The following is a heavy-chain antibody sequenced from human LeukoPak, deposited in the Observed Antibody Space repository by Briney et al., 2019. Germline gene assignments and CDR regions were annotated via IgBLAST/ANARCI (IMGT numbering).Heavy chain of an antibody. V-gene: IGHV1-2*02. Sequence: ASVKVSCKASRYTFNYYYLHCVPEAPGQGLEWMGWITPNSGATKYAQKFRGRVSMTRDTSINTAYMELSRLRSDDTAIYYCASISRFYYASIGDFDYWGQGTLVTVSS. D-gene: IGHD3-22*01. J-gene: IGHJ4*02. CDR2: ITPNSGAT. CDR3: ASISRFYYASIGDFDY. CDR1: RYTFNYYY.